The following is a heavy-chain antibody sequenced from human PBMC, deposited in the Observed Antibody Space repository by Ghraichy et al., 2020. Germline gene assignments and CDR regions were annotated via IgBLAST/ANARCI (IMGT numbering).Heavy chain of an antibody. D-gene: IGHD1-26*01. V-gene: IGHV5-51*01. CDR1: GYSFTSYW. CDR3: ARLEGATQVPYFDY. CDR2: IYPGDSDT. J-gene: IGHJ4*02. Sequence: KVSCKGSGYSFTSYWIGWVRQMPGKGLEWMGIIYPGDSDTRYIPSFQGQVTISADKSISTAYLQWSSLKASDTAMYYCARLEGATQVPYFDYWGQGTLVTVSA.